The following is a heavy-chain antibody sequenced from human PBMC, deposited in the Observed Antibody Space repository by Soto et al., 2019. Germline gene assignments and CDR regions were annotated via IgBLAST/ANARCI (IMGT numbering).Heavy chain of an antibody. V-gene: IGHV3-15*01. J-gene: IGHJ4*02. CDR3: TTYDYIRGNYRVRWAY. CDR2: IKSKTDGGTT. CDR1: GFSISDSW. D-gene: IGHD3-16*02. Sequence: EVQLVESGGGLVKPGGSLRDSCAASGFSISDSWMSWVRQAPGKGLEWVARIKSKTDGGTTDYAAPVTGRFTISRDDSKNTLSLQMNSLKTEDTALYYCTTYDYIRGNYRVRWAYWGLGTMVTVSS.